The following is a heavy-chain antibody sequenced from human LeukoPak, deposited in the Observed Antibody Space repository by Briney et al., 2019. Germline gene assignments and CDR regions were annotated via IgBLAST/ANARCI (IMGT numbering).Heavy chain of an antibody. Sequence: KPSETLSLTCAVYGGSFSRYYWSWIRQPAGKGLEWIGRIYTRGSTNYNPSLKSRVTMSVDTSKNQFSLKLSSVTAADTAVYYCATDGMVRGPDAWFDSWGQGTLVTVSS. D-gene: IGHD3-10*01. V-gene: IGHV4-4*07. CDR3: ATDGMVRGPDAWFDS. J-gene: IGHJ5*01. CDR1: GGSFSRYY. CDR2: IYTRGST.